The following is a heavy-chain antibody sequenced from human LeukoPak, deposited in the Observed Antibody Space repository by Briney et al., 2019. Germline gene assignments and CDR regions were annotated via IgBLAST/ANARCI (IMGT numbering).Heavy chain of an antibody. CDR2: IYSGGST. V-gene: IGHV3-66*01. Sequence: GGSLRLSCAASGFTVSSNYMSWVRQAPGKGLEWVSIIYSGGSTYYADSVKGRFTISRDNSKNTLYLQMNSLRAEDTAVYYCAKAIVQLWYRDAFDIWGQGTMVTVSS. CDR3: AKAIVQLWYRDAFDI. D-gene: IGHD5-18*01. J-gene: IGHJ3*02. CDR1: GFTVSSNY.